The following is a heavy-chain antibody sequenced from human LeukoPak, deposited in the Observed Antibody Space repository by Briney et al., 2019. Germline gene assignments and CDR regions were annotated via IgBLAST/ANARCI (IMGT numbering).Heavy chain of an antibody. Sequence: QPGGSLRLSCAASGFTFSSYGMHWVRQAPGKGLEWVAFIRYDGSNKYYADSVEGRFTISRDNSKNTPYRQMNSLRAEDTAVYYCAKETYSGSYSTFDYWGQGTLVTVSS. CDR3: AKETYSGSYSTFDY. J-gene: IGHJ4*02. V-gene: IGHV3-30*02. D-gene: IGHD1-26*01. CDR2: IRYDGSNK. CDR1: GFTFSSYG.